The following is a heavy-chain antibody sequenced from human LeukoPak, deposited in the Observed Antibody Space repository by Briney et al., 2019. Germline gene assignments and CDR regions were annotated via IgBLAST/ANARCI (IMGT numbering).Heavy chain of an antibody. V-gene: IGHV4-59*01. J-gene: IGHJ4*02. Sequence: SEILSLTCTVSGSSIRSYHWSWIRQPPGKGLEWIGYIYNSGSTNYSPSLKSRVTISVDTSKNQFSLKLSSVTAEDTAVYYCARYSSSGLDYWGQGTLVTVSS. CDR3: ARYSSSGLDY. CDR2: IYNSGST. D-gene: IGHD6-19*01. CDR1: GSSIRSYH.